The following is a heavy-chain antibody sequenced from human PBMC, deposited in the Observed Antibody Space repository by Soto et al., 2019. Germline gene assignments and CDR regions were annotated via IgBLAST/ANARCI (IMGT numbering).Heavy chain of an antibody. Sequence: ASVKVSCKASGYTFTSYGISWVRQAPGQGLEWMGWISAYNGNTNYAQKLQGRVTMTTDTSTSTAYMELRSLRSDDTAVYYCARDRPNYDILTGYYYDAFDIWRQGTMVTVSS. D-gene: IGHD3-9*01. J-gene: IGHJ3*02. CDR3: ARDRPNYDILTGYYYDAFDI. V-gene: IGHV1-18*01. CDR1: GYTFTSYG. CDR2: ISAYNGNT.